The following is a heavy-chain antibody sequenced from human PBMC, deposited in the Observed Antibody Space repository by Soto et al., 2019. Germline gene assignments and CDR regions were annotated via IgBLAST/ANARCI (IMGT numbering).Heavy chain of an antibody. CDR1: GFTFSDYY. D-gene: IGHD6-6*01. CDR3: ARDEYSSSSRKVYYYGMDV. J-gene: IGHJ6*02. V-gene: IGHV3-11*06. CDR2: ISSSSSYT. Sequence: PVGSLRLSCAASGFTFSDYYMSWIRQAPGKGLEWVSYISSSSSYTNYADSVKGRFTISRDNAKNSLYLQMNSLRAEDTAVYYCARDEYSSSSRKVYYYGMDVWGQGTTVTVSS.